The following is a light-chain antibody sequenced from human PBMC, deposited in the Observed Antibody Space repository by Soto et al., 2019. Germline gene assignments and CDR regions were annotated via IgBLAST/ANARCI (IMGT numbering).Light chain of an antibody. J-gene: IGLJ1*01. V-gene: IGLV2-14*03. CDR2: DVT. Sequence: QSVLTQPASVSGSPGQSITISCTGTSSDVGGYNYVSWYQHHPGKPPKLIIYDVTNRPSGVSNPFSGSKSGNTASLTISGLQPEDEADYYCSSYTTSNTRQIVFGTGTKLTVL. CDR1: SSDVGGYNY. CDR3: SSYTTSNTRQIV.